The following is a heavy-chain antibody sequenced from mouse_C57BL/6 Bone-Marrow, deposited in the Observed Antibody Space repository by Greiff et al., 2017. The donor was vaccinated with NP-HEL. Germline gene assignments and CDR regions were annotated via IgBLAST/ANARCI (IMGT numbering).Heavy chain of an antibody. CDR1: GFTFSNYW. D-gene: IGHD1-1*01. CDR3: SNYYYGSRNY. Sequence: VQLVESGGGLVQPGGSMKLSCVASGFTFSNYWMNWVRQSPEKGLEWVAQIRLKSDNYATHYAESVKGRFTISRDDSKSSVYLQMNNLRAEDTGIYYCSNYYYGSRNYWGQGTTLTVSS. J-gene: IGHJ2*01. V-gene: IGHV6-3*01. CDR2: IRLKSDNYAT.